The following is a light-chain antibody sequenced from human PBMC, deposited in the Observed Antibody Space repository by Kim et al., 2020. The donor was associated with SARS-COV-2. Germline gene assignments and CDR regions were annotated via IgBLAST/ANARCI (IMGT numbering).Light chain of an antibody. CDR3: QQYGNSRT. J-gene: IGKJ1*01. CDR2: GAS. Sequence: EVVLTQSPGTLSSSPGERATLSCRASQYVSNSYLAWYQQKPGQAPRLLIYGASTRATDIPDRFSDSGSGTDFTLTISRLEAEDFAVYYCQQYGNSRTFGQGTKVDIK. V-gene: IGKV3-20*01. CDR1: QYVSNSY.